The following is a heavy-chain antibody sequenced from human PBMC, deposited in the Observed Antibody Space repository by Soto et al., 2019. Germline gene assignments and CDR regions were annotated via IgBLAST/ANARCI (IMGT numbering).Heavy chain of an antibody. CDR3: VREKWTALGH. CDR2: TNPAGGVS. V-gene: IGHV1-46*01. Sequence: QVQLVQSGTAVVQPGASVKVSCKTSGYHVTTYYIHWVRQAPGQGLEWMGMTNPAGGVSSYAQNFQDRVSMTIDTSTSTAYMELSSLKSEDTGVYFCVREKWTALGHWGQGTLVTVSS. J-gene: IGHJ5*02. D-gene: IGHD1-26*01. CDR1: GYHVTTYY.